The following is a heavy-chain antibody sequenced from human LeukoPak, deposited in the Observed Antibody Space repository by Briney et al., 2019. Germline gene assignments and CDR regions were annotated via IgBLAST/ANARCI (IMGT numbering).Heavy chain of an antibody. J-gene: IGHJ4*02. CDR1: GFTFSSNA. Sequence: GGSLRLSCAASGFTFSSNAMSWVRQAPGKGLEWVSAISGSGGSTYYADSVKGRFTISRDNSKNTLYLQMNSLRAEDTAVYYCATRGVIVVVTAIRDYWGQGTLVTVSS. V-gene: IGHV3-23*01. CDR3: ATRGVIVVVTAIRDY. D-gene: IGHD2-21*02. CDR2: ISGSGGST.